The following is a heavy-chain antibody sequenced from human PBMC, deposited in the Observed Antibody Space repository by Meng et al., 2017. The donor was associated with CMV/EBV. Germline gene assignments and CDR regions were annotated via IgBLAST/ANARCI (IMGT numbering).Heavy chain of an antibody. CDR1: GFSVSNNY. CDR3: ARGGRLAFDY. CDR2: IYDDAST. D-gene: IGHD2-15*01. J-gene: IGHJ4*02. V-gene: IGHV3-53*01. Sequence: GGSLRLSCAASGFSVSNNYMSWVRQAPGKGLEWVSVIYDDASTYYADSVKGRFTLSRDNSKNTLYLQMNSLRAEDTAVYYCARGGRLAFDYWGQGTLVTVSS.